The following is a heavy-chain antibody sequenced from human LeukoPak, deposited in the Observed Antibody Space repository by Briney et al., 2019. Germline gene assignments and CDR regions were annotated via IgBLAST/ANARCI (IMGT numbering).Heavy chain of an antibody. CDR1: GYTFTSYY. V-gene: IGHV1-46*01. CDR3: ARGIRFLEWLSSYYFDY. CDR2: INPSGGST. Sequence: GASVKVCCKASGYTFTSYYMHWVRQAPGQGHEWMGIINPSGGSTSYAQKFQGRVTMTRDTSTSTVYMELSSLRSEDTAVYYCARGIRFLEWLSSYYFDYWGQGTLVTVSS. J-gene: IGHJ4*02. D-gene: IGHD3-3*01.